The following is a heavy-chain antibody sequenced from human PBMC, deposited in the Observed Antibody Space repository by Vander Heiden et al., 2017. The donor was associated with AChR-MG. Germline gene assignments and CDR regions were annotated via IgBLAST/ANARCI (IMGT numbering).Heavy chain of an antibody. J-gene: IGHJ4*02. CDR1: GFPFSSYS. CDR2: TSSSSSYI. D-gene: IGHD4-17*01. V-gene: IGHV3-21*01. CDR3: ASSYGDYVPFDY. Sequence: EVQLVESGGGLVRPGGSLRLSCAASGFPFSSYSMNWVRQAPGKGLEWVSSTSSSSSYIYYADSVKGRFTISRDNAKNSLYLQMNSLRAEDTAVYYCASSYGDYVPFDYWGRGTLVTVSS.